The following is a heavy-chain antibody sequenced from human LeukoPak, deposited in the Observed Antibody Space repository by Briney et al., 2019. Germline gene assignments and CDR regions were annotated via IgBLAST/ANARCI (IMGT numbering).Heavy chain of an antibody. Sequence: GGSLRLSCAASGFTFNNYAMSWVRQAPGKGLEWVSAISGSGGSTYYADSVKGRFTISRDNSKNTLYLQMNSLRAEDTAVYYCAKLTVTTKTNWFDPWGQGTLVTVSS. CDR2: ISGSGGST. CDR1: GFTFNNYA. V-gene: IGHV3-23*01. CDR3: AKLTVTTKTNWFDP. J-gene: IGHJ5*02. D-gene: IGHD4-17*01.